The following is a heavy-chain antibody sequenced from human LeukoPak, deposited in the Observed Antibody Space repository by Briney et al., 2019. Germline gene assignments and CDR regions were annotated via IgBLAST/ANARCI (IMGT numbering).Heavy chain of an antibody. V-gene: IGHV3-48*02. Sequence: GRSLRLSCAASGFTFSSYGMHWVRQAPGKGLEWVSYISSSSSTIYYADSVKGRFTISRDNAKNSLYLQMNSLRDEDTAVYYCAREYYYDSSGYVDYWGQGTLVTVSS. CDR1: GFTFSSYG. D-gene: IGHD3-22*01. CDR3: AREYYYDSSGYVDY. CDR2: ISSSSSTI. J-gene: IGHJ4*02.